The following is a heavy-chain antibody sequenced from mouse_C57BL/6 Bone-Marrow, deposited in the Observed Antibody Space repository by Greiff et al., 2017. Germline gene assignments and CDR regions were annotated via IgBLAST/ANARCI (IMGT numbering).Heavy chain of an antibody. CDR1: GFTFSSYG. V-gene: IGHV5-6*01. J-gene: IGHJ3*01. D-gene: IGHD3-2*02. CDR2: ISSGGSDT. Sequence: EVQRVESGGDLVKPGGSLKLSCAASGFTFSSYGMSWVRQTPDKRLEWVATISSGGSDTYYPASVKGRFTISRDNAKNTLYLQMSSLKSEDTAMFYGASTAQATSWFAYWGQGTLVTVSA. CDR3: ASTAQATSWFAY.